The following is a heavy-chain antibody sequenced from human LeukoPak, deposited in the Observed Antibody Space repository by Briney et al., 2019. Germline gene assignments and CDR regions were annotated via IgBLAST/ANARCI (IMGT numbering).Heavy chain of an antibody. J-gene: IGHJ5*02. D-gene: IGHD7-27*01. V-gene: IGHV4-34*01. CDR3: ARGPQLGMICWFDP. CDR2: INHSGST. CDR1: GFTFSSYA. Sequence: GSLRLSCAASGFTFSSYAMSWVRQPPGKGLEWIGEINHSGSTNYNPSLKSRVTISVDTSKNQFSLKLSSVTAADTAVYYCARGPQLGMICWFDPWGQGTLVTVSS.